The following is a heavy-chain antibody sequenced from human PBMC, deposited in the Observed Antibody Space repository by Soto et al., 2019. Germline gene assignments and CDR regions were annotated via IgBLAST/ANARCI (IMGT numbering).Heavy chain of an antibody. CDR2: IYYSGGT. CDR3: ARDRPAMAPYYYYGMDL. CDR1: GGSISSYY. D-gene: IGHD5-18*01. Sequence: PSETLSLTCTVSGGSISSYYWSWIRQPPGKGLEWIGYIYYSGGTNYNPSLKSRVTISVYASKNQFSLKQSSVTAADTAVSYCARDRPAMAPYYYYGMDLWGQVTTVTVSS. J-gene: IGHJ6*02. V-gene: IGHV4-59*01.